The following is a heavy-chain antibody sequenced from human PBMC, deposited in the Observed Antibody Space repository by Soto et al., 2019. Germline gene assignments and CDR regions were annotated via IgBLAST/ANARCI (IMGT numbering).Heavy chain of an antibody. D-gene: IGHD2-15*01. CDR2: IKHDGSEK. CDR1: GFTFSSYW. Sequence: EVQLVESGGGLVQPGGSLRLSCAASGFTFSSYWMSWVRQAPGQGLEGVANIKHDGSEKYYVDSVTGRFTSSRDNGRNCLYLEMKILRAGGTAVYDCASDMRGGLGSCYGYWGEGAVVTVSS. CDR3: ASDMRGGLGSCYGY. V-gene: IGHV3-7*01. J-gene: IGHJ4*02.